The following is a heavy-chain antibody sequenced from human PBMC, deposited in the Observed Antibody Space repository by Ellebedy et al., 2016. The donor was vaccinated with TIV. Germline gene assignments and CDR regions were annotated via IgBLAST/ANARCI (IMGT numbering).Heavy chain of an antibody. V-gene: IGHV6-1*01. D-gene: IGHD3-10*01. CDR2: TYYRSKWYT. Sequence: SQTLSLTCXISGDSVSGNSAAWSWIRQSPSRGLQWLGRTYYRSKWYTHYAESVKSRITINQDTSKNQFSLQLNSVTPEDTAVYYCARDFTMVRGVMNPFDHWGQGILVTVSS. CDR3: ARDFTMVRGVMNPFDH. CDR1: GDSVSGNSAA. J-gene: IGHJ5*02.